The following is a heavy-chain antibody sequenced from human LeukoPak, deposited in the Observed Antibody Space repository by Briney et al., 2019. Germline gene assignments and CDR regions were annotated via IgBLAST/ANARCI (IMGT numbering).Heavy chain of an antibody. CDR1: GFTVSSNY. CDR3: ARVPHTYYYDSSGP. Sequence: GGSLRLSCAASGFTVSSNYMNWVRQAPGKGLEWVSSISSSSSYIYYADSVKGRFTISRDNAKTSLYLQMNSLRAEDTAVYYCARVPHTYYYDSSGPWGQGTMVTVSS. CDR2: ISSSSSYI. J-gene: IGHJ3*01. D-gene: IGHD3-22*01. V-gene: IGHV3-21*01.